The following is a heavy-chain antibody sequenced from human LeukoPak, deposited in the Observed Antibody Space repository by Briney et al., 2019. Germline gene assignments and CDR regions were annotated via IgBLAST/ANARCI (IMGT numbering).Heavy chain of an antibody. D-gene: IGHD1-7*01. Sequence: ASVKVSCKASGYIFDIYALIWVRQAPGQGLELMGWINTNTGNPTYAQGFTGRFVFSLDTSVSTAYLQISRLKAEDTAVYYCARDYTLTLGTTTYFQHWGQGTLVTVSS. CDR3: ARDYTLTLGTTTYFQH. CDR1: GYIFDIYA. V-gene: IGHV7-4-1*02. CDR2: INTNTGNP. J-gene: IGHJ1*01.